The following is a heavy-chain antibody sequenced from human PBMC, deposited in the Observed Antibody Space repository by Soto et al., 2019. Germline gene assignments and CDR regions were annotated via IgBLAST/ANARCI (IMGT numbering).Heavy chain of an antibody. CDR3: ATNECCRGYSGYGRMSGGDY. D-gene: IGHD5-12*01. CDR2: IIPILGIA. Sequence: SVKVSCKASGGTFSSYTISWVRQAPGQGLEWMGRIIPILGIANYAQKFQGRVTITADKSTSTAYMELSSLRSEDTAVYYCATNECCRGYSGYGRMSGGDYWGQGTLVTVSS. CDR1: GGTFSSYT. V-gene: IGHV1-69*02. J-gene: IGHJ4*02.